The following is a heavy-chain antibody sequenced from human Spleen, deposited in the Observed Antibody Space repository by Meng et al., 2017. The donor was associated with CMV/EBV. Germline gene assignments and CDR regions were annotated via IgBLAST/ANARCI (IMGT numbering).Heavy chain of an antibody. D-gene: IGHD1/OR15-1a*01. CDR1: GYIFTSYF. J-gene: IGHJ4*02. CDR3: ARGTRTLKDS. V-gene: IGHV1-46*01. CDR2: INPSDGTT. Sequence: ASVKVSCKTSGYIFTSYFIHWVRQAPGQGLEWMGIINPSDGTTTYAQEFQGRLTLTRDTSTSTVRMELSSLRSDGTAEYFCARGTRTLKDSWGQGTLVTVSS.